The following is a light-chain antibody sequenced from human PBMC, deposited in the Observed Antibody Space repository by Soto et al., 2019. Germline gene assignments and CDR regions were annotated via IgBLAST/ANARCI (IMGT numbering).Light chain of an antibody. J-gene: IGLJ2*01. CDR2: EVS. Sequence: QSALTQPPSASGSPGHSVTLSCTGTSSDVGGYNYVSWYQQHPGKAPQLMIYEVSRRPSGVPDRFSGSKSGNTASLTVSGLQAEDEADYYCSSYAGSNNVLFGGGTKLTVL. CDR1: SSDVGGYNY. CDR3: SSYAGSNNVL. V-gene: IGLV2-8*01.